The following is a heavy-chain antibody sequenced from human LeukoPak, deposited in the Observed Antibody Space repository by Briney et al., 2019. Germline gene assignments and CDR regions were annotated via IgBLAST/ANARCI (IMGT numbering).Heavy chain of an antibody. V-gene: IGHV2-5*02. J-gene: IGHJ4*02. CDR2: IYWDDDK. Sequence: ESGPTLVKPTQTLTLTCTFSGFSLSTSGVAVGWIRQPPGKALEWLALIYWDDDKRYSPSLKSRLTITKDTSKNQVVLTMTNMDPVDTATYYCAHAKTGLLILHYFDYWGQGTLVTVSS. CDR3: AHAKTGLLILHYFDY. D-gene: IGHD2/OR15-2a*01. CDR1: GFSLSTSGVA.